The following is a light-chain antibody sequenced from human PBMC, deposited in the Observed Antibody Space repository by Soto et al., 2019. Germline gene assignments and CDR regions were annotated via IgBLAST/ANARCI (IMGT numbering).Light chain of an antibody. V-gene: IGKV4-1*01. CDR1: QTVLDSSNNRDY. Sequence: DIVMTQSPDSLAVSLGERATINCKSSQTVLDSSNNRDYLTWYQQKPGQPPKLLIYWASTREFGVPDRFSGSGSGTDFTLTISSLQAGDVGVYYCQQRQYWPPITFGQGTRLEIK. CDR3: QQRQYWPPIT. J-gene: IGKJ5*01. CDR2: WAS.